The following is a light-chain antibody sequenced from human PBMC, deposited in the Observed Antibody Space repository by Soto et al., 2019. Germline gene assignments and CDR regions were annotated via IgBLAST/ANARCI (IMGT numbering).Light chain of an antibody. V-gene: IGLV2-14*01. Sequence: QSALTQPASVSGSPGQSITISCTGTSSDVGGYRFVSWYQHHPGKAPKLILYEVNNRPSGVSNRFSGSKSGNTASLTISGLQPEDESHYYCSSKSIGPTPMLFGGGTKLTVL. J-gene: IGLJ2*01. CDR2: EVN. CDR3: SSKSIGPTPML. CDR1: SSDVGGYRF.